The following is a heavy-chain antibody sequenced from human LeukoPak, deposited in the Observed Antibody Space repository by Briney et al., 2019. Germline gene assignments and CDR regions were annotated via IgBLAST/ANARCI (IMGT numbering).Heavy chain of an antibody. CDR1: GGSISSGGYY. CDR3: ARGKGEDSYYDILTGYYTSPYGMDV. D-gene: IGHD3-9*01. Sequence: SQTLSLTCTVSGGSISSGGYYWSWIRQHPEKGLEWIGYIYYSGSTYYNPSLKSRVTISVDTSKNQFSLKLSSVTAADTAVYYCARGKGEDSYYDILTGYYTSPYGMDVWGQGTTVTVSS. V-gene: IGHV4-31*03. J-gene: IGHJ6*02. CDR2: IYYSGST.